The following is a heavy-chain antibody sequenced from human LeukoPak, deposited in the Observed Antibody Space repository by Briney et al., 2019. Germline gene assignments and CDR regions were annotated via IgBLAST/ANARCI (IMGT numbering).Heavy chain of an antibody. J-gene: IGHJ4*02. D-gene: IGHD4-17*01. Sequence: SETLSLTCTVSGYSINSGYTWGWIRQPPGKGLEWIGNIYHSGGTYYNPSLTSRVTISVDTSKNQFSLKLTSVTAADTAVYYCARENGDYFDSWGQGTLVTVSS. V-gene: IGHV4-38-2*02. CDR1: GYSINSGYT. CDR2: IYHSGGT. CDR3: ARENGDYFDS.